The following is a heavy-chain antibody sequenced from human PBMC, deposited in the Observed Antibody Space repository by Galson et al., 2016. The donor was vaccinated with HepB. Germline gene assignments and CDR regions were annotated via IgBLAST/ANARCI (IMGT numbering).Heavy chain of an antibody. CDR3: ARDTNIGLGTWIDY. J-gene: IGHJ4*02. D-gene: IGHD2-2*01. CDR2: MSPDGNIK. V-gene: IGHV3-30*03. Sequence: SLRLSCATSGFVFTAYEVHWVRQAPAKGLEWVAVMSPDGNIKLYADSVKGRFTISRDNSKNTLYLHMNSLRAEDTAVYYCARDTNIGLGTWIDYWGQGTLVTVSS. CDR1: GFVFTAYE.